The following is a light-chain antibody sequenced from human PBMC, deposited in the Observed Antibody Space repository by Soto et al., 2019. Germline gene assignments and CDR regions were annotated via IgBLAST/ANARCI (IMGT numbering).Light chain of an antibody. CDR2: DAS. Sequence: EIVLTQSPGTLSLSPGERATLSCRASQSVSSTYLAWYQQKPGQAPRLLIYDASSRATGIPDRFSGSGSGTDFTLTISRLEPEDFAVYYCQQYGSSFTWTFGQGSKGEIK. CDR3: QQYGSSFTWT. J-gene: IGKJ1*01. V-gene: IGKV3-20*01. CDR1: QSVSSTY.